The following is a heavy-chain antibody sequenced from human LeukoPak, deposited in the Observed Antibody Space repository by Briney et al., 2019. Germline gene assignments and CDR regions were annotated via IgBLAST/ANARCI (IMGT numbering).Heavy chain of an antibody. D-gene: IGHD6-13*01. J-gene: IGHJ3*02. V-gene: IGHV3-23*01. Sequence: PGGSLSLSHVTSGFTFRAYNMSWVRQAPGRGLEWVSAISGSGGSTYYADSVKGRFTISRDNSKNTLYLQMNSLRAEDTAVYYCAKDTNSAGTDAFAIWGQGTMVTVSS. CDR1: GFTFRAYN. CDR2: ISGSGGST. CDR3: AKDTNSAGTDAFAI.